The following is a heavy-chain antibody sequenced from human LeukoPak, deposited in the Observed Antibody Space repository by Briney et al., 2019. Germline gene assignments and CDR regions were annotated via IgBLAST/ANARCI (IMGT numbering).Heavy chain of an antibody. Sequence: SETLSLTCIVSGGSISSYYWSWIRQPPGKGLEWIAYIYYSGSTNYNPSLKSRVTISIDTSKNQFSLKLSSVTAADTAVYYCARHSGSYYDFDYWGQATLVTVSS. V-gene: IGHV4-59*08. J-gene: IGHJ4*02. CDR3: ARHSGSYYDFDY. CDR2: IYYSGST. CDR1: GGSISSYY. D-gene: IGHD1-26*01.